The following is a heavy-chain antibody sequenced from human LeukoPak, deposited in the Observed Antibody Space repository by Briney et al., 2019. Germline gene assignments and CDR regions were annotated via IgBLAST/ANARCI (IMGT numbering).Heavy chain of an antibody. V-gene: IGHV3-33*01. CDR1: GFTFSSYD. D-gene: IGHD2-15*01. CDR3: ARDRSGTFDY. Sequence: GGSLRLSWAPSGFTFSSYDMHWVRQAPGKGLEWVALIWYDGSNKYYADSVKGRFTISRDNSRNTLYLQMNSLRAEDTAVYYCARDRSGTFDYWGQGTLVTVSS. J-gene: IGHJ4*02. CDR2: IWYDGSNK.